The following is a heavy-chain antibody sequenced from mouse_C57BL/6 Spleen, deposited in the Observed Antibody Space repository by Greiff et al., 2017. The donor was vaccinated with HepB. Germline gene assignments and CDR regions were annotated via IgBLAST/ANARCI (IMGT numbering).Heavy chain of an antibody. Sequence: QVQLKQSGAELVMPGASVKLSCKASGYTFTSYWIHWVKQRPGQGLEWIGEIDPSDSYTNYNQKFKGMSTLTVDKSSSTAYMQLSSLTSEDSAVYYCARRGYYFDYWGQGTTLTVSS. CDR1: GYTFTSYW. J-gene: IGHJ2*01. CDR3: ARRGYYFDY. CDR2: IDPSDSYT. V-gene: IGHV1-69*01.